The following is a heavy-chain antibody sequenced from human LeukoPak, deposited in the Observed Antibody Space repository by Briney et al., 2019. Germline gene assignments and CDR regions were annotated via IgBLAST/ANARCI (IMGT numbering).Heavy chain of an antibody. Sequence: SETLSLTCTVSGVSISSYYWSWIRQPAGKGLEWIGRIYTSGSTNYSPPLNSRVTMSVDTSKNQFYLKLTSVTAADTAVYYCARESGSSWSRSLDYWGQGTLVTVSS. V-gene: IGHV4-4*07. CDR1: GVSISSYY. CDR3: ARESGSSWSRSLDY. CDR2: IYTSGST. J-gene: IGHJ4*02. D-gene: IGHD6-13*01.